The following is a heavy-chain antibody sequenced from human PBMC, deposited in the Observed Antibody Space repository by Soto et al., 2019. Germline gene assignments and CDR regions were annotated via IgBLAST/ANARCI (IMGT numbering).Heavy chain of an antibody. D-gene: IGHD6-13*01. Sequence: EVQLVESGGGLVQPGGSLRLSFVDSGFTFSSYWMSWVRQAPVKGLEWVGNIKQDGSEENYVDSVKGRFTISRDNAKNSMYLQMNSLRAEDTDVYYCERIAASGRGWDVWGQGTTVVVSS. CDR3: ERIAASGRGWDV. CDR2: IKQDGSEE. J-gene: IGHJ6*02. CDR1: GFTFSSYW. V-gene: IGHV3-7*01.